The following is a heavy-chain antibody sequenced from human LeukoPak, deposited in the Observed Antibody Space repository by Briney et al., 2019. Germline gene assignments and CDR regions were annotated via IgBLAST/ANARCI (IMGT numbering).Heavy chain of an antibody. CDR2: ISSSGYTI. CDR3: ARDDSYGLDY. D-gene: IGHD5-18*01. J-gene: IGHJ4*02. CDR1: GFTCSSYE. Sequence: GGSLRLSCAASGFTCSSYEMNWVRQAPGKGLEWVAYISSSGYTILYADSVKGRFTISRDNAKNSLYLQMNSLRAEDTAVYYCARDDSYGLDYWGQGTLVTVSS. V-gene: IGHV3-48*03.